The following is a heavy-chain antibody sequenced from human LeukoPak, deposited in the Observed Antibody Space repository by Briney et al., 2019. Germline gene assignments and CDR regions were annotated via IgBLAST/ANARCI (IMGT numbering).Heavy chain of an antibody. J-gene: IGHJ5*02. CDR1: GGSISSSNW. CDR3: ARAYSSSWYFNWFDP. CDR2: IYYSGST. Sequence: SETLSLTCAVSGGSISSSNWWSWVRQPPGKGLEWIGEIYYSGSTYYNPSLKSRVTISVDTSKNQFSLKLSSVTAADTAVYYCARAYSSSWYFNWFDPWGQGTLVTVSS. V-gene: IGHV4-4*02. D-gene: IGHD6-13*01.